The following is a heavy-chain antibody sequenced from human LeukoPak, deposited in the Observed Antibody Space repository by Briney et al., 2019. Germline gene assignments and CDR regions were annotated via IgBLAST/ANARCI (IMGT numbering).Heavy chain of an antibody. CDR3: ARGDPLRSWSSYYYYYYMDV. Sequence: GASVKVSCKASGYTFTSYDINWVRQATGQGLEWMGWMNPNSGNTGYAQKFQGRVTMTRNTSISTAYMELSSLRSEDTAVYYCARGDPLRSWSSYYYYYYMDVWGKGTTVTISS. J-gene: IGHJ6*03. CDR2: MNPNSGNT. V-gene: IGHV1-8*01. D-gene: IGHD6-13*01. CDR1: GYTFTSYD.